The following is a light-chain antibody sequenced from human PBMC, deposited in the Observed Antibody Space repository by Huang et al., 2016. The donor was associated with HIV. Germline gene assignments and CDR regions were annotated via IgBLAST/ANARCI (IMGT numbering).Light chain of an antibody. CDR1: QNISSW. CDR2: KIS. V-gene: IGKV1-5*03. CDR3: QYGET. J-gene: IGKJ1*01. Sequence: DIQLTQSPSTLSASVGDRPTTTCRASQNISSWLAWYQQKPGKAPKLLIYKISSLESGVPSRFIGSGSGTKFTLTINSLQPDDIGTYYCQYGETFGQGSKVEVK.